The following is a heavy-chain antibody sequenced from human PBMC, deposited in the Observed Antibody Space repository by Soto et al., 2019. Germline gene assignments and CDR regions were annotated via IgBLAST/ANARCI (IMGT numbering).Heavy chain of an antibody. CDR3: ARHSLGNIRLRGFDY. V-gene: IGHV3-33*01. D-gene: IGHD1-1*01. CDR2: IWYDGSEK. Sequence: QVQLVESGGGVVQPGRSLRLSCAASGFTFSDYGMHWVRQAPGKGLEWVAVIWYDGSEKYYADSVKGRFTISRDNSKNTLYLQMNSLRAEDTVVYYCARHSLGNIRLRGFDYWGKGALVTVSA. CDR1: GFTFSDYG. J-gene: IGHJ4*02.